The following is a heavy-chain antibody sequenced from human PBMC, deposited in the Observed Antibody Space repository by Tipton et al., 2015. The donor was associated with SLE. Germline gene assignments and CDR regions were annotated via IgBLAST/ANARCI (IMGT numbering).Heavy chain of an antibody. Sequence: TLSLTCTVSGGSISPYYWSWIRQPPGKRLEWIGHVHSSGSTNQNPSLKSRVTISLDTSKNQFSLRMSSVTAEDTAVYYCATSGYDSLNWLDPWGQGTPVTVSS. CDR2: VHSSGST. V-gene: IGHV4-59*01. D-gene: IGHD5-12*01. CDR1: GGSISPYY. J-gene: IGHJ5*02. CDR3: ATSGYDSLNWLDP.